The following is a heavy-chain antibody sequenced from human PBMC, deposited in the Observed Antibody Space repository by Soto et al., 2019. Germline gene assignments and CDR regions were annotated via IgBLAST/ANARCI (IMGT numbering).Heavy chain of an antibody. CDR3: ARGLSYGLGSYVLFDAFDT. J-gene: IGHJ3*02. D-gene: IGHD3-10*01. CDR2: ISWNSGSI. V-gene: IGHV3-9*01. Sequence: EVQVVESGGGLVQPGRSLRLSCAASGFIFEDYAMHWVRQAPGKGLEWVSGISWNSGSIDYADSVTSRFTISRDNAKNSLYLQMNNLRTEDTALYYCARGLSYGLGSYVLFDAFDTWGQGTRVTVS. CDR1: GFIFEDYA.